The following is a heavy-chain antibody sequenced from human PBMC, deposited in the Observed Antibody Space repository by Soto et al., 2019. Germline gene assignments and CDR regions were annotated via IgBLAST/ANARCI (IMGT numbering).Heavy chain of an antibody. Sequence: SETLSLTCTVSGGSISSYYWSWIRQPPGKGLEWIGCIYYSGSTNYNPSLKSRVTISVDTSKNQFSLKLSSVTAADTAVYYWARELRTSGWFDPWGQGTLVTVSS. D-gene: IGHD2-8*01. CDR1: GGSISSYY. J-gene: IGHJ5*02. CDR2: IYYSGST. V-gene: IGHV4-59*01. CDR3: ARELRTSGWFDP.